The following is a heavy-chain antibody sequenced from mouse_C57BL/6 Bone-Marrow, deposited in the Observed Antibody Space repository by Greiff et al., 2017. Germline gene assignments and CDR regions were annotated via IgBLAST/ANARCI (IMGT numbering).Heavy chain of an antibody. Sequence: EVKLVESGGDLVKPGGSLKLSCAASGFTFSSYGMSWVRQTPDKRLEWVATISSGGSYTYYPDSLKGRFTISRDNAKNTLYLQMSSLKSEDTAMYYCARHRYYYGSSYDYWGQGTTLTVSS. CDR3: ARHRYYYGSSYDY. CDR1: GFTFSSYG. CDR2: ISSGGSYT. D-gene: IGHD1-1*01. J-gene: IGHJ2*01. V-gene: IGHV5-6*01.